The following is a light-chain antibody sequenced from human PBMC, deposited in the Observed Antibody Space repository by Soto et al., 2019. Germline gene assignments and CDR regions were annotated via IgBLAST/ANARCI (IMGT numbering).Light chain of an antibody. CDR2: KAS. CDR1: QSISSW. J-gene: IGKJ1*01. CDR3: QQYNSYST. Sequence: DIQMTQSPSTLSASVGDRVTITCRASQSISSWLAWYQQKPGTAPKLLIHKASSLESGVPSRFSGSGSGTEFTLAISSLQPDDVATYYCQQYNSYSTFGQGTKVEIK. V-gene: IGKV1-5*03.